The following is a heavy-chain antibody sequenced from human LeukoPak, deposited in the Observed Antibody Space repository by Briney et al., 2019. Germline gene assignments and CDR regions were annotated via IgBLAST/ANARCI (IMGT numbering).Heavy chain of an antibody. CDR3: VRHTASSRTYTPLLDY. V-gene: IGHV5-51*01. Sequence: GESLKISCKASGYSFNIYWIGWVRQMPGKGLEWMGIIYPGDSDTRYSPPFQGQVTISADKSTSTAYLQWSSLKASDTAMYYCVRHTASSRTYTPLLDYWGQGTLLTVSS. D-gene: IGHD2-2*01. J-gene: IGHJ4*02. CDR2: IYPGDSDT. CDR1: GYSFNIYW.